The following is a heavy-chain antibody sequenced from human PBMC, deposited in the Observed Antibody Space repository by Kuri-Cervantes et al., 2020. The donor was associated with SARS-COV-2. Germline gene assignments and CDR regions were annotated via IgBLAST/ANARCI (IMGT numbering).Heavy chain of an antibody. CDR2: IWYDGSNK. CDR1: GFSFSSYA. D-gene: IGHD3-22*01. Sequence: GGSLRLSCSASGFSFSSYAMNWVRQAPGKGLEWVAVIWYDGSNKYYADSVKGRFTISRDNSKNTLYLQMNSLRAEDTAVYYCARDPYYYDSTVLDVWGQGTTVTVSS. J-gene: IGHJ6*02. CDR3: ARDPYYYDSTVLDV. V-gene: IGHV3-33*08.